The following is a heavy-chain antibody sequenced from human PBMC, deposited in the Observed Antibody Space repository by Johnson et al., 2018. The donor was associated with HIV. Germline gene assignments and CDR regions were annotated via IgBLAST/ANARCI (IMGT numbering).Heavy chain of an antibody. CDR3: ARDKQWLDAFDI. J-gene: IGHJ3*02. CDR2: ISYDGSNQ. CDR1: GFTVSSNY. V-gene: IGHV3-30-3*01. D-gene: IGHD6-19*01. Sequence: QVQLVESGGGLVQPGGSLRLSCAASGFTVSSNYMSWVRQAPGKGLEWVAVISYDGSNQYYADSVKGRFTISRDNSKNTLFLQMDSLSAEDTAVYYCARDKQWLDAFDIWGQGTLVIASS.